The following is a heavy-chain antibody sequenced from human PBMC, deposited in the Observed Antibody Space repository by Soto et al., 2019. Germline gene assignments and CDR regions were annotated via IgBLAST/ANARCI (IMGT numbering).Heavy chain of an antibody. CDR3: ARRARTATTNWGAFDI. CDR1: GFTFSNYV. J-gene: IGHJ3*02. D-gene: IGHD1-7*01. CDR2: ISYSADKT. V-gene: IGHV3-23*01. Sequence: PGESLKISCAASGFTFSNYVMNWVRQAPGKGLEWVSTISYSADKTFYADSVKGRFTISRDNSRDTLFLQMNSLRADDAAVYYCARRARTATTNWGAFDIWGQGTMVTV.